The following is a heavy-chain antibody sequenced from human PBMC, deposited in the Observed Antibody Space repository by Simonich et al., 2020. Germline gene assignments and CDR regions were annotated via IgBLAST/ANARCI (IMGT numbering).Heavy chain of an antibody. D-gene: IGHD6-13*01. J-gene: IGHJ3*02. CDR2: IYYGGST. V-gene: IGHV4-39*01. CDR3: ARHAGFAFDI. Sequence: QLQLQESGPGLVKPSETLSLTCTVSGGSISSSSYYWGWIRQPPGKGLEWIGSIYYGGSTDNHPSLKGGVTISVDTSKNQFSRKLSSVTAADTAVYYCARHAGFAFDIWGQGTMVTVSS. CDR1: GGSISSSSYY.